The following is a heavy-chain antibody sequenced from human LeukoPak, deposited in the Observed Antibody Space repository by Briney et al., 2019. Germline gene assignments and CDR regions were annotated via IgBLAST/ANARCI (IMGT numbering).Heavy chain of an antibody. CDR1: RYTFTSYC. J-gene: IGHJ4*02. D-gene: IGHD1-1*01. CDR3: ATGRSAGACTY. V-gene: IGHV1-18*01. CDR2: ISAYNGNT. Sequence: ASVRVSSKAPRYTFTSYCISWRRQAPGQGLEWMGWISAYNGNTNYAQKFQGRVTMTTDTSTSTAYMELRSLRSDDTAVYYCATGRSAGACTYCGQGTLVTVSS.